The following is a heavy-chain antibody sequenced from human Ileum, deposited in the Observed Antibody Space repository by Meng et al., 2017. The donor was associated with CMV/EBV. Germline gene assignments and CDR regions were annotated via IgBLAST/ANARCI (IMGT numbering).Heavy chain of an antibody. CDR1: GDSVSTNNVA. CDR2: TAYRSKWDY. V-gene: IGHV6-1*01. Sequence: QIPLHQISPRPVKPSQTLPLTCDISGDSVSTNNVAWNWIRQSPLRGLEWLGRTAYRSKWDYEYSVSVESRITISPDTSKNQFSLHLRSVTPEDTAIYYCARESELLRFDHWGQGTLVTVSS. D-gene: IGHD6-6*01. CDR3: ARESELLRFDH. J-gene: IGHJ4*02.